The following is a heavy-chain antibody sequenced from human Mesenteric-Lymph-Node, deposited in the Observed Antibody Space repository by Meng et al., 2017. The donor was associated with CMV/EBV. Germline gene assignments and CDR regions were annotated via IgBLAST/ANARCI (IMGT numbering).Heavy chain of an antibody. J-gene: IGHJ6*02. CDR2: ISSSSSYI. CDR3: ARDIVVVPAAIDYGMDV. D-gene: IGHD2-2*01. CDR1: GFTFSSYS. Sequence: GGSLRLSCVASGFTFSSYSMNWVRQAPGKGLEWVSSISSSSSYIYYADSVKGRFTISRDNAKNSLYLQMNSLRAEDTAVYYCARDIVVVPAAIDYGMDVWGQGTTVTVSS. V-gene: IGHV3-21*01.